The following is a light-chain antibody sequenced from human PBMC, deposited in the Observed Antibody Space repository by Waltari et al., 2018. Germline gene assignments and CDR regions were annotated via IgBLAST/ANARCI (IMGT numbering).Light chain of an antibody. CDR3: QQYNTYSS. Sequence: DIQMTQSPSSLSASVGDRVTIPCRASQSISNWLAWYQQKPGKAPILLIYKASILKSGVPSRFSDSGSGTQFTLTISSLQPGDFATYYCQQYNTYSSFGQGTKLEIK. CDR1: QSISNW. CDR2: KAS. V-gene: IGKV1-5*03. J-gene: IGKJ2*01.